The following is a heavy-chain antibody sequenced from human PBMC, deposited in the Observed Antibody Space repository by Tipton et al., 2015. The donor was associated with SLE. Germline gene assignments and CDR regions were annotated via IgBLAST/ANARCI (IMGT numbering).Heavy chain of an antibody. D-gene: IGHD6-13*01. Sequence: TLSLTCAVYGGSFSGYYWSWIRQPPGKGLEWIGEINHRGSTNYNPSLKSRVTISVDTSKNQFSLKLSSVTAADTAVYYCASTGVIAAAGVYFDYWGQGTLVTVSS. J-gene: IGHJ4*02. CDR2: INHRGST. CDR1: GGSFSGYY. V-gene: IGHV4-34*01. CDR3: ASTGVIAAAGVYFDY.